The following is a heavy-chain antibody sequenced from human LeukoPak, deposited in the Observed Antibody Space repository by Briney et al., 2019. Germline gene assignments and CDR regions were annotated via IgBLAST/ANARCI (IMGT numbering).Heavy chain of an antibody. CDR3: ARDQWDCSSTSCYRGGFDP. CDR1: GFTFSSYP. Sequence: PGGSLRLSCAASGFTFSSYPRNWVRQPHGKGLEYVSPISINGGSTYYANSVKGRFTISRDNSKNTLYLQMGSLRAEDMAVYYCARDQWDCSSTSCYRGGFDPWGQGTLVTVSS. CDR2: ISINGGST. J-gene: IGHJ5*02. V-gene: IGHV3-64*01. D-gene: IGHD2-2*01.